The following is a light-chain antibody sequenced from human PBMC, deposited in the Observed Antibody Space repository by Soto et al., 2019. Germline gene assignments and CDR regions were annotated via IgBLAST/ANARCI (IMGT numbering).Light chain of an antibody. V-gene: IGLV2-14*01. CDR3: SSYTSSSPLDV. CDR2: EVN. CDR1: SSDVGGYNY. J-gene: IGLJ1*01. Sequence: QSALIQPASVSGSPGQSITISCTGTSSDVGGYNYVSWYQQHPGKAPKLMIYEVNNRPSGVSHRFSGSKSGNTASLTISLLQAEDEAVYYCSSYTSSSPLDVFGTGTKLTVL.